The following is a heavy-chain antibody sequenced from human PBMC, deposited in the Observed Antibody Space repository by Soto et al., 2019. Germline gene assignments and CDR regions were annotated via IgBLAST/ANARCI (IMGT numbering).Heavy chain of an antibody. D-gene: IGHD3-9*01. Sequence: QVQLQESGPGLVKPSETLSLTCTVSGGSISSYYWSWIRQPPGKGLEWIGYIYYSGSTNYNPSLKSRVTISVDTSKNQFSLKLSSVTAADTAVYYCARDRGYYDILTGRNWFDPWGQGTLVTVPS. V-gene: IGHV4-59*01. CDR2: IYYSGST. J-gene: IGHJ5*02. CDR1: GGSISSYY. CDR3: ARDRGYYDILTGRNWFDP.